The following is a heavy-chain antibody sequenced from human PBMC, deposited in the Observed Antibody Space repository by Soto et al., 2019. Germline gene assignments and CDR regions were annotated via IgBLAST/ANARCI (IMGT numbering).Heavy chain of an antibody. J-gene: IGHJ4*02. CDR1: GFTFDDYA. CDR3: AKARVDYDFWSGYSNFDY. CDR2: ISWNSGSI. V-gene: IGHV3-9*01. D-gene: IGHD3-3*01. Sequence: GGSLRLSCAASGFTFDDYAMHWVRQAPGKGLEWVSGISWNSGSIGYADSVKGRFTISRDNAKNSLYLQMNSLRAEDTAVYYCAKARVDYDFWSGYSNFDYWGQGTLVTVSS.